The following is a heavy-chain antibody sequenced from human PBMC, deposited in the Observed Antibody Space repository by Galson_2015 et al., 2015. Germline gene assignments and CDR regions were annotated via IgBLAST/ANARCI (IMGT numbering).Heavy chain of an antibody. CDR1: GFTVNSYF. J-gene: IGHJ3*01. V-gene: IGHV3-53*01. Sequence: SLRLSCAGSGFTVNSYFMSWVRQAPGKGLEWVSVVYSGGSTSYADSVTGRFRSSRDISKNTVYLLMNSLRVEDTAKYYFAKDRGKDGDHGAGAFDVWGQGRMAGASS. D-gene: IGHD4-17*01. CDR2: VYSGGST. CDR3: AKDRGKDGDHGAGAFDV.